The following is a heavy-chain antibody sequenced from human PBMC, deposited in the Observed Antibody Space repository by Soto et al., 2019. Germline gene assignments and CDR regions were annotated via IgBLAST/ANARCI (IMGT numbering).Heavy chain of an antibody. J-gene: IGHJ4*02. CDR2: IIPILGIA. Sequence: SVKVSCKASGGTFSSYTISWVRQAPGQGLEWMGRIIPILGIANYAQKFQGRVTITADKSTSTAYMELSSLSSEDTAVYYCARVGDYYDSSGYYTYFDYWGQGTLVTVSS. CDR3: ARVGDYYDSSGYYTYFDY. CDR1: GGTFSSYT. V-gene: IGHV1-69*02. D-gene: IGHD3-22*01.